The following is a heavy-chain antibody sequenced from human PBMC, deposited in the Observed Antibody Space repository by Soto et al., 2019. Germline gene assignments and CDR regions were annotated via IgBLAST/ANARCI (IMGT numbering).Heavy chain of an antibody. J-gene: IGHJ4*02. Sequence: PXGALIVSCSASGFTLNNYWMHWVREAPGKGLVWVSRINNDGSSTAYADPVKGRFTISRDNAKNTLYLQMNSLRAEDTAIYYCARDLGGPDYWGQGTLVTVSS. CDR3: ARDLGGPDY. V-gene: IGHV3-74*01. CDR1: GFTLNNYW. D-gene: IGHD3-16*01. CDR2: INNDGSST.